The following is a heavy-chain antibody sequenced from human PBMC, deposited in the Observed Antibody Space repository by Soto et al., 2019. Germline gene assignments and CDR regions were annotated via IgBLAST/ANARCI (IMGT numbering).Heavy chain of an antibody. V-gene: IGHV1-46*01. CDR3: ARDSGIVVDGGSCQDY. CDR1: GYTFTNYH. CDR2: INPSGGST. D-gene: IGHD2-15*01. J-gene: IGHJ4*02. Sequence: QVQLVQFGAEVKKPGASVTVSCKASGYTFTNYHMHWVRQAPGQGFEWMGIINPSGGSTTYAQKFQGRVTMTSDTSTSTVYMELSSLRSDDTAVYYCARDSGIVVDGGSCQDYWGQGTQVTVSS.